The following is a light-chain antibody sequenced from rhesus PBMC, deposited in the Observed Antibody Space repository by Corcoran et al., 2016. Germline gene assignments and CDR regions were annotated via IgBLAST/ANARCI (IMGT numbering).Light chain of an antibody. CDR2: KAS. J-gene: IGKJ1*01. Sequence: DIQMTQSPSSLSASVGDTVTTTCRASQSIRIGLDWYQQKPGKAPKLLIYKASLLTSGVPSRFSGRGSETYCLLTISRVQPEDFATCYCLQYESIPWTFGQGAKVRLK. CDR3: LQYESIPWT. V-gene: IGKV1-22*01. CDR1: QSIRIG.